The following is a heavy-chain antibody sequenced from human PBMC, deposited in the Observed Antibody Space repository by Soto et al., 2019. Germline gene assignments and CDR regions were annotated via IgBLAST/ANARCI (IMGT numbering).Heavy chain of an antibody. CDR3: AKEFGWYSSRNGPTGYFQH. CDR2: ISGSGGST. Sequence: PGGSLRLSCASSGFTFSSYAMSLVRQAPGKGLEWVSAISGSGGSTYYADSVKGRFTISRDNSKNTLYLQMNSLRAEDTAVYYCAKEFGWYSSRNGPTGYFQHWGQGTLVTVSS. J-gene: IGHJ1*01. CDR1: GFTFSSYA. D-gene: IGHD6-13*01. V-gene: IGHV3-23*01.